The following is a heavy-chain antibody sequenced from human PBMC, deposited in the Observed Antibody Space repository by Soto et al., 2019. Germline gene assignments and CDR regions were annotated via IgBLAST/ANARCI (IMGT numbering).Heavy chain of an antibody. Sequence: ASVKVSCKASGYTFTSYGISWVRQAPGQGLERMGWMNPNNGNTGYAQKFQGRVTMTRNTSISTAYMELSSLRSEDTAVYYCARGYYDFWSGYYFGPSHESDYWGQGTLVTVSS. V-gene: IGHV1-8*02. CDR3: ARGYYDFWSGYYFGPSHESDY. D-gene: IGHD3-3*01. CDR1: GYTFTSYG. CDR2: MNPNNGNT. J-gene: IGHJ4*02.